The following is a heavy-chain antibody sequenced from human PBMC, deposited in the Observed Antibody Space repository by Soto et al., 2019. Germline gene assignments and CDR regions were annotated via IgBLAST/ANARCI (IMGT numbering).Heavy chain of an antibody. CDR2: IIPIFGTA. CDR3: ARDRLVVTAKAPDYYYGMDV. D-gene: IGHD2-21*02. Sequence: QVQLVQSGAEVKKPGSSVKVSCKASGGTFSSYAISWVRQAPGQGLEWMGGIIPIFGTANYAQKFQGRVTITADESTSTAYMELSSLRSEDTAVYYCARDRLVVTAKAPDYYYGMDVWCQGTTVTVSS. J-gene: IGHJ6*02. CDR1: GGTFSSYA. V-gene: IGHV1-69*01.